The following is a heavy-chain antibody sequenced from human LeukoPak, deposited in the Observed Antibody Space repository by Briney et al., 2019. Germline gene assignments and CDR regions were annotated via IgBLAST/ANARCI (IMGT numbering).Heavy chain of an antibody. Sequence: PGGSLRLSCAASGFTFSSYAMHWVRQAPGKGLEWVAVISYDGSNKYYADSVMGRFTISRDNSKNTLYLQMNSLRAEDTAVYYCARDRAIAAAGLDYWGQGTLVTVSS. D-gene: IGHD6-13*01. CDR2: ISYDGSNK. CDR1: GFTFSSYA. V-gene: IGHV3-30-3*01. CDR3: ARDRAIAAAGLDY. J-gene: IGHJ4*02.